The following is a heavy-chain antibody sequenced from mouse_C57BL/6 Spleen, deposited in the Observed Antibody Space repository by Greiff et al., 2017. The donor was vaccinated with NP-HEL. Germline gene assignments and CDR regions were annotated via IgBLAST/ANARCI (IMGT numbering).Heavy chain of an antibody. J-gene: IGHJ4*01. CDR3: ASNKGSSYEAMDY. CDR1: GYTFTSYT. CDR2: INPSSGYT. Sequence: VMLVESGAELARPGASVKMSCKASGYTFTSYTMHWVKQRPGQGLEWIGYINPSSGYTKYNQKFKDKATLTADKSSSTAYMQLSSLTSEDSAVYYCASNKGSSYEAMDYWGQGTSVTVSS. D-gene: IGHD1-1*01. V-gene: IGHV1-4*01.